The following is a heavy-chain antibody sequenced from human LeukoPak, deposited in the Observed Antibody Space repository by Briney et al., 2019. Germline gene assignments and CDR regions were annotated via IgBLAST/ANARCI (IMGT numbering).Heavy chain of an antibody. V-gene: IGHV3-11*04. J-gene: IGHJ1*01. CDR2: ISNSGRNI. CDR3: VRGHFRGAS. D-gene: IGHD3-16*01. CDR1: GFDFSNFY. Sequence: GGSLRLSCAAAGFDFSNFYMNWIRQAPGKGLEWVSFISNSGRNIGYTASVRGRFTISRDNGEKSLYLEMDSLTAEDTAVYYCVRGHFRGASWGQGTLVTVSS.